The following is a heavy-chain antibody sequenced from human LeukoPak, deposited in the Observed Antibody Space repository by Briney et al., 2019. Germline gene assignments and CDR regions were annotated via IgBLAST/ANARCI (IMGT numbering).Heavy chain of an antibody. V-gene: IGHV3-21*01. D-gene: IGHD6-13*01. Sequence: PGGSLRLSCAASGFAFSSHSMHWIRQAPGKGLEWVSSISSSGSYKYYADSLKGRSTISRDNADNSVFLQLNSLTVEDTAVYYCARSLAAAELDYWGQGTLVTVSS. CDR3: ARSLAAAELDY. CDR1: GFAFSSHS. J-gene: IGHJ4*02. CDR2: ISSSGSYK.